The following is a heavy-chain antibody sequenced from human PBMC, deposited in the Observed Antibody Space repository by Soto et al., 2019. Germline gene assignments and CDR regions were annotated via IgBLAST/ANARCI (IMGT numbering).Heavy chain of an antibody. CDR2: IYYSGST. J-gene: IGHJ6*02. Sequence: SETLSLTCTVSGGSISSSSYYWGWIRQPPGKGLEWIGSIYYSGSTYYNPSLKSRVTVSVDTSKNQFSLKLSSVTAADTAVYYCARDSSSWYGSYYYYYYGMDVWGQGTTVT. D-gene: IGHD6-13*01. CDR3: ARDSSSWYGSYYYYYYGMDV. CDR1: GGSISSSSYY. V-gene: IGHV4-39*02.